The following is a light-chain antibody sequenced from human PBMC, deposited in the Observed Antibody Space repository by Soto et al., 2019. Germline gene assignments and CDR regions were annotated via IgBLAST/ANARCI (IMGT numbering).Light chain of an antibody. J-gene: IGKJ1*01. V-gene: IGKV1-5*01. Sequence: DIQMTQSPSTLSASVGDRVTITCRASQSISSWLAWYQQKPGKAPKLLIYDASSLESEVPSRFSGSGSGTEFTLTLSSLQPDDFATYYCQQYNSYSGTFGQGTKVEIK. CDR2: DAS. CDR1: QSISSW. CDR3: QQYNSYSGT.